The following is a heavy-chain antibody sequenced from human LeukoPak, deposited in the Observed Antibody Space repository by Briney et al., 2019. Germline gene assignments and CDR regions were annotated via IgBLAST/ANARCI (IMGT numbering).Heavy chain of an antibody. V-gene: IGHV3-21*01. Sequence: GGSLRLSCAASGFTFSSYSMNWVRQAPGKGLEWVSSISSSSSYIYYADSVKGRFTISRDNAKNSLYLQMNSLRAGDTAVYYCASRSYDSSGYYYGEFDYWGQGTLVTVSS. CDR3: ASRSYDSSGYYYGEFDY. CDR1: GFTFSSYS. CDR2: ISSSSSYI. D-gene: IGHD3-22*01. J-gene: IGHJ4*02.